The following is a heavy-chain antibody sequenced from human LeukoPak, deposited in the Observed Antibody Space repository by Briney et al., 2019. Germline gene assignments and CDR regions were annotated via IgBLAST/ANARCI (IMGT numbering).Heavy chain of an antibody. Sequence: SETLSLTCAVYGGSFSGYYWSWIRQPPGKGLEWIGEINHSGSTNYNPSLKSRVTISVDTSKNQFSLKLNFVTAADTAVYYCARGYDSSGYYAYYYMDVWGKGTTVTVSS. CDR2: INHSGST. J-gene: IGHJ6*03. V-gene: IGHV4-34*01. CDR1: GGSFSGYY. D-gene: IGHD3-22*01. CDR3: ARGYDSSGYYAYYYMDV.